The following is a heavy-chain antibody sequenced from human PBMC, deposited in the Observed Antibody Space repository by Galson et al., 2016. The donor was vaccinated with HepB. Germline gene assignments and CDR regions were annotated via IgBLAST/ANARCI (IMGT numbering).Heavy chain of an antibody. Sequence: SLRLSCAASGFTFSSFTMNWVRQAPGKGLEWVSSISGSSRNIYYSDSIKGRCTISRDNAKNSLYLQMNSLRAEDTAVYYCARAWAFWDVWGQGTTVTVSS. CDR2: ISGSSRNI. CDR1: GFTFSSFT. CDR3: ARAWAFWDV. D-gene: IGHD3-3*01. J-gene: IGHJ6*02. V-gene: IGHV3-21*01.